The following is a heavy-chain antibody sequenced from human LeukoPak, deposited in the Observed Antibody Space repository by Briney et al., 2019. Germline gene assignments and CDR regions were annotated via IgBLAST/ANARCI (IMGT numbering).Heavy chain of an antibody. V-gene: IGHV4-59*01. CDR2: IYYSGST. CDR1: GGSISSYY. J-gene: IGHJ6*04. D-gene: IGHD2-2*01. Sequence: SETLSLTCTVSGGSISSYYWSWIRQPPGKGLEWIGYIYYSGSTNYNPSLKSRVTISVDTSKNQFSLKLSSVTAADTAVYYCARNLDCSSTSCHTVGYYCGMDVWGKGTTVTVSS. CDR3: ARNLDCSSTSCHTVGYYCGMDV.